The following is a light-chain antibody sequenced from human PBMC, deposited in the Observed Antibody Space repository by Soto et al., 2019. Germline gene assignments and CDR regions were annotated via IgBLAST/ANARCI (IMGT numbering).Light chain of an antibody. Sequence: QSVLTQPPSASGTPGQRVTISCSGTSSNIGSNTVSWFQRLPGTAPKLLIYNNNQRPSGVPDRFSGSKSGTSASLAIGGLQSEDEADYFCAAWDDSLSVPWAFGGGTKLTVL. CDR2: NNN. J-gene: IGLJ3*02. CDR3: AAWDDSLSVPWA. V-gene: IGLV1-44*01. CDR1: SSNIGSNT.